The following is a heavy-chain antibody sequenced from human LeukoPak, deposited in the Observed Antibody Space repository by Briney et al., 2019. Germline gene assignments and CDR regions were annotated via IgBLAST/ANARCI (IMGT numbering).Heavy chain of an antibody. J-gene: IGHJ6*02. CDR1: GGSISSYY. CDR3: ARATHDIVVVPAARGYYYYGMDV. Sequence: SETLSLTCTVSGGSISSYYWSWIRQPPGKGLEWIGYIYYSGSPSYSGNTNYNPSLKSRVTISVDKSENQFSLKLSSVTAADTAVYYCARATHDIVVVPAARGYYYYGMDVWGQGTTVTVSS. D-gene: IGHD2-2*01. V-gene: IGHV4-59*12. CDR2: IYYSGSPSYSGNT.